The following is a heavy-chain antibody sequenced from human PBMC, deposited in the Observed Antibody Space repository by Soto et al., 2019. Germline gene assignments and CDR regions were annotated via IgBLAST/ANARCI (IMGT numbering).Heavy chain of an antibody. CDR3: AKDRRGYSYESGVYYYYGMDV. CDR2: ISYDGSNK. Sequence: GWSLRLSSAASGFTFSSYGMHWVRQAPGKGLEWVAVISYDGSNKYYADSVEGRFTISRDNSKNTLYLQMNSLRAEDTAVYYCAKDRRGYSYESGVYYYYGMDVWGQGTTVKVYS. CDR1: GFTFSSYG. J-gene: IGHJ6*02. V-gene: IGHV3-30*18. D-gene: IGHD5-18*01.